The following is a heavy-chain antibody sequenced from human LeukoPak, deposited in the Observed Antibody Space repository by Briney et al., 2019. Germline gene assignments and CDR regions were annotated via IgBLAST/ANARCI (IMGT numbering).Heavy chain of an antibody. CDR1: GDTFISYA. V-gene: IGHV1-69*06. J-gene: IGHJ4*02. D-gene: IGHD6-6*01. CDR2: IIPIFGTA. Sequence: SVKVSCKASGDTFISYAITWVRQAPGQGLEWMGGIIPIFGTADYAQKFQGRVTITADKSTSTTYMELSSLRSEDTAMYYCAREPLTAYSSFWRTDYWGQGTLVTVSS. CDR3: AREPLTAYSSFWRTDY.